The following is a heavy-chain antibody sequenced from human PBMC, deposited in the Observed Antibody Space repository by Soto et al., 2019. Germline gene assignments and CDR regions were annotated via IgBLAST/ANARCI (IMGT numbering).Heavy chain of an antibody. J-gene: IGHJ4*02. CDR1: GYTFTSYG. Sequence: QVQLVQSGAEVKKPGASVKVSCKASGYTFTSYGISWVRQAPGQGLEWMGWISAYNGNTKYAQKLQGRVTMPTDTPTSTAYTHLRSRRSNDRALYYCARESPPADYWGQGTLVTVS. CDR3: ARESPPADY. V-gene: IGHV1-18*01. CDR2: ISAYNGNT.